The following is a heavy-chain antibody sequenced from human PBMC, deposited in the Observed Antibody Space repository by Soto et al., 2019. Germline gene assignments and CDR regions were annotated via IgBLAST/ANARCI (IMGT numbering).Heavy chain of an antibody. D-gene: IGHD3-10*01. CDR2: VYYSGTT. CDR1: GVSIIIYY. CDR3: ARSPVRGLSWFDT. V-gene: IGHV4-59*01. Sequence: PSSTXSLTCTVSGVSIIIYYFIWIRHPPGKGLEWIGYVYYSGTTNYSPSLKSRVTISVDTSKNQFSLKLSSVTAADTAVYYCARSPVRGLSWFDTRGHRTLVTV. J-gene: IGHJ5*01.